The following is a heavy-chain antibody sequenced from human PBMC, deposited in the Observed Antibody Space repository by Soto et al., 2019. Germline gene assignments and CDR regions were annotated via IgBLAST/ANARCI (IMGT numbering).Heavy chain of an antibody. J-gene: IGHJ3*02. CDR2: ISYDGSNK. V-gene: IGHV3-30*18. CDR1: GFTFSSYG. CDR3: AKDRAWKTDAFEI. Sequence: GGSLRLSCAASGFTFSSYGMHWVRQAPGKGLEWVAVISYDGSNKYYADSVKGRFTISRDNSKNALYLQMNSLRAEDTAVYYCAKDRAWKTDAFEIWGQGTMVTVSS. D-gene: IGHD1-1*01.